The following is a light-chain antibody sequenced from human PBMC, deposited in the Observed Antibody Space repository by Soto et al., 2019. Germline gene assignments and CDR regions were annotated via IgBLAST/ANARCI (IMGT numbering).Light chain of an antibody. Sequence: DIQMTQSPSPLSASVGDRVTITCLASQSIDSWLAWYQQKPGKAPKLLIYKTSNLESGVPSRFSGSGSGTEFSLTISSLQPDDFATYYCQQYKSFSLTFGGGTRVEVK. CDR1: QSIDSW. J-gene: IGKJ4*01. V-gene: IGKV1-5*03. CDR2: KTS. CDR3: QQYKSFSLT.